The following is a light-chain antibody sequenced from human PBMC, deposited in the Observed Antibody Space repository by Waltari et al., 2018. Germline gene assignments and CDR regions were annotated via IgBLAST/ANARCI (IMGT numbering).Light chain of an antibody. CDR2: DVT. V-gene: IGLV2-11*01. J-gene: IGLJ1*01. Sequence: QSALTQPRSVSGSPGQSVTISCAGTSSDVGGYNYVSWYQQHPGKAPKLMIYDVTKRPSGVPDRFAGSNSGNTASLTISGLQAEDEADYSCCSYAGSYTFVFGTGPKVTVL. CDR3: CSYAGSYTFV. CDR1: SSDVGGYNY.